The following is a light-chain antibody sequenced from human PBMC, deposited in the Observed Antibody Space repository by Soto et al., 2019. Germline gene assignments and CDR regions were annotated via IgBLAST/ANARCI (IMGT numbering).Light chain of an antibody. CDR1: QSVSSN. J-gene: IGKJ1*01. CDR2: GAS. V-gene: IGKV3-15*01. CDR3: QQYNNWWT. Sequence: EIVMTQSPATLSGSPGERATLSCRASQSVSSNLAWYQQKPGQAPRLLIYGASTRATGIPARFSGSGSGTEFTLTISSLKSEDFAVYYCQQYNNWWTFGQGTKVDIK.